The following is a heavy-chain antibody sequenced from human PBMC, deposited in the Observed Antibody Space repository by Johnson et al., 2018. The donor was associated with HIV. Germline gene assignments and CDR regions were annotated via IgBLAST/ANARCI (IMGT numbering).Heavy chain of an antibody. CDR2: IRYDGSNK. J-gene: IGHJ3*02. D-gene: IGHD3-22*01. Sequence: QVQLVESGGGLVQPGGSLRLSCAASGFTFSSYGMHWVRQASGKGLEWVAFIRYDGSNKYYADSVKGRFTISRDNSKNTLYLQMNSMRAEDTAVYYCAKAREYDSTGHDAFDIWGQGTMVTVSS. V-gene: IGHV3-30*02. CDR3: AKAREYDSTGHDAFDI. CDR1: GFTFSSYG.